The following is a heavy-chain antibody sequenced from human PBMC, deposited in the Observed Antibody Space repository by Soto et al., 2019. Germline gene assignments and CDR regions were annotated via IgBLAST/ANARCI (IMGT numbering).Heavy chain of an antibody. CDR1: GGSISSYY. D-gene: IGHD2-15*01. CDR3: ARGLVVAASHWFDP. CDR2: IYYSGST. Sequence: SETLSLTCTVSGGSISSYYWSWIRQPPGKGLEWIGYIYYSGSTNYNPSLKSRVTISVDTSKNQFSLKLSSVTAADTAVYYCARGLVVAASHWFDPWGQGTLVTVSS. J-gene: IGHJ5*02. V-gene: IGHV4-59*01.